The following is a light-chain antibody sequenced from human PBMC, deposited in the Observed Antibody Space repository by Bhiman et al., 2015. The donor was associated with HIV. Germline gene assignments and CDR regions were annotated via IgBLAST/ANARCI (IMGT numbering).Light chain of an antibody. J-gene: IGLJ1*01. CDR2: DVT. CDR1: NSDVGGYNF. CDR3: AAWDDRLSGYV. V-gene: IGLV2-11*01. Sequence: QSALTQTASVSGSPGQSITISCTGTNSDVGGYNFVSWYQQHPGKAPKLMIYDVTKRPSGIPDRFSGSKSGTSASLAISGLRSEDEGDYYCAAWDDRLSGYVFATGTKVTVL.